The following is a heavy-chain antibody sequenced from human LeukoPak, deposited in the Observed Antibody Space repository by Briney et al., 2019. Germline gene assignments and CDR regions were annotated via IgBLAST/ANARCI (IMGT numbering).Heavy chain of an antibody. V-gene: IGHV3-7*01. J-gene: IGHJ5*02. Sequence: PGRSLRLSCAASGFIFSSYWMTWVRQAPGKGLEWVAKIKQDGSEKYYVDSVKGRFTISRDNAKNSLYLQMNSLRAEDMAVYYCARGVNWFDPWGQGALVTVSS. CDR3: ARGVNWFDP. CDR1: GFIFSSYW. CDR2: IKQDGSEK.